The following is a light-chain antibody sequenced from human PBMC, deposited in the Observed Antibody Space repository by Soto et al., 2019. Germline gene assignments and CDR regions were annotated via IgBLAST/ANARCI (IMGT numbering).Light chain of an antibody. J-gene: IGKJ1*01. V-gene: IGKV1-8*01. CDR1: QGISSY. CDR3: QQYNSYSET. CDR2: AAS. Sequence: AIRMTQSPSSFSASTGDRSTITCMASQGISSYLAWYQQKPGKAPKLLIYAASTLQSGVTSRFSGSGSGTDFTLTISSLQPDDFATYYCQQYNSYSETVGQGTKVDIK.